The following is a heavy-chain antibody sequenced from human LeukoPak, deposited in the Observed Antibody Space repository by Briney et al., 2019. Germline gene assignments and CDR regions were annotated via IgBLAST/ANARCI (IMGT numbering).Heavy chain of an antibody. Sequence: GGSLSLSCAASGFTFRNYWMSWVRQAPGKGLEWVANIKEDGSKKFYVDSVKGRFTISRDNAKNSLYLQMNSLRAEDTAVYYCARYYGSTDGTYYFDHWGQGTLVTVSS. CDR3: ARYYGSTDGTYYFDH. V-gene: IGHV3-7*02. CDR1: GFTFRNYW. J-gene: IGHJ4*02. D-gene: IGHD3-10*01. CDR2: IKEDGSKK.